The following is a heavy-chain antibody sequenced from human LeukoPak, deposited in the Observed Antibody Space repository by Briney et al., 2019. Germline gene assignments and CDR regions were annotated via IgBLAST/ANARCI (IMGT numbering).Heavy chain of an antibody. V-gene: IGHV4-61*02. D-gene: IGHD3-10*01. CDR3: ARGGSYGSGFYYYMDV. CDR2: IYTSGST. Sequence: SETLSLTCTVSGGSISSGSYYWSWIRQPAGKGLEWTGRIYTSGSTNYNPSLKSRVTISVDTSKNQFSLKLSSVTAADTAVYYCARGGSYGSGFYYYMDVWGKGTTVTISS. J-gene: IGHJ6*03. CDR1: GGSISSGSYY.